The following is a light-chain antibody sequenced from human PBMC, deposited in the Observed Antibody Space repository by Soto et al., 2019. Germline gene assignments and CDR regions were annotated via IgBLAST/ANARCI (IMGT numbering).Light chain of an antibody. CDR1: SSNIGNNY. CDR2: DND. Sequence: QPVLTQPPSVSAAPGQKVTISCSGSSSNIGNNYVSWYQQLPGTAPKFLIYDNDKRPSGIPDRFSGSKSGTSATLGITGLQTGDEADYYCGTWDSSLSAVVFGGGTQLTVL. CDR3: GTWDSSLSAVV. J-gene: IGLJ7*01. V-gene: IGLV1-51*01.